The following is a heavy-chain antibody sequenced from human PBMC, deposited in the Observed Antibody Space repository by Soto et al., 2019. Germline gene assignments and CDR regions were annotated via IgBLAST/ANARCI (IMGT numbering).Heavy chain of an antibody. CDR1: GGTFSRHA. V-gene: IGHV1-69*01. J-gene: IGHJ4*02. CDR3: ARGWGYDSNDYYYAY. D-gene: IGHD3-22*01. CDR2: NIPIFGTA. Sequence: QVQLVQSGAEVRKPGSSVKVSCKASGGTFSRHAISWVRQAPGQGLEWMGGNIPIFGTANHAQKFQGRVTIIADESTSTVYMELSSLRSEDTAMYYCARGWGYDSNDYYYAYWGQGTLVIVSS.